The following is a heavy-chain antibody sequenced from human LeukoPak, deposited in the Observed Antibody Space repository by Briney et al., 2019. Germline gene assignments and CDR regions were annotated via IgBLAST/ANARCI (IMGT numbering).Heavy chain of an antibody. CDR3: ASDKDWAFDY. CDR1: GFTFNIYS. J-gene: IGHJ4*02. CDR2: IDSSRKTI. V-gene: IGHV3-48*02. Sequence: GGSLRLSCAASGFTFNIYSMNWVRQAPGNGLEWVSYIDSSRKTIYYADSVTGRFTISRDNAKNSLYLQMNSLSDEDTAVYYCASDKDWAFDYWGQGTLVTVSS. D-gene: IGHD3-9*01.